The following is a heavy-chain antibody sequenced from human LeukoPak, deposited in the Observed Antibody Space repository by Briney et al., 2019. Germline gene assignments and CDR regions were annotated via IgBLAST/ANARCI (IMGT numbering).Heavy chain of an antibody. CDR3: VKDKEIVVVTGSLDY. CDR2: ISWNSGSI. J-gene: IGHJ4*02. CDR1: GFTFDDYA. V-gene: IGHV3-9*01. Sequence: GGSLRLSCAASGFTFDDYAMHWVRRAPGKGLEWVSGISWNSGSIGYADSVKGRFTISRDNAKNSLYLQMNSLRAEDTALYYCVKDKEIVVVTGSLDYWGQGTLVTVSS. D-gene: IGHD2-21*02.